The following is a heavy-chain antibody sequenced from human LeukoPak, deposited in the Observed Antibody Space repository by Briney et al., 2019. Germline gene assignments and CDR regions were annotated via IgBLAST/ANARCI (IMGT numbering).Heavy chain of an antibody. Sequence: TGGSLRLSCAVPGFTFSTYWMHWVRQAPGKGLVWVSCISSDGSSTNYADSVKGRFSISRDNAKNTLYLHMNSLRAEDTALYYCARPMISVMSLGVDFWGQGSLVTVSS. V-gene: IGHV3-74*01. J-gene: IGHJ4*02. CDR3: ARPMISVMSLGVDF. D-gene: IGHD3/OR15-3a*01. CDR1: GFTFSTYW. CDR2: ISSDGSST.